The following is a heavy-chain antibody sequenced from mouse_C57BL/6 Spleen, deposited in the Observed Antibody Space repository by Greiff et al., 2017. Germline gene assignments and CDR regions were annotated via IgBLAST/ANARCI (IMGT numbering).Heavy chain of an antibody. J-gene: IGHJ2*01. V-gene: IGHV5-17*01. D-gene: IGHD1-1*01. Sequence: EVMLVESGGGLVKPGGSLKLSCAASGFTFSDYGMHWVRQAPEKGLEWVAYISSGSSTIYYADTVKGRFTISRDNAKNTLFLQMTSLRSEDTAMYYCARTPITTVVPLYYFDYWGQGTTLTVSS. CDR1: GFTFSDYG. CDR3: ARTPITTVVPLYYFDY. CDR2: ISSGSSTI.